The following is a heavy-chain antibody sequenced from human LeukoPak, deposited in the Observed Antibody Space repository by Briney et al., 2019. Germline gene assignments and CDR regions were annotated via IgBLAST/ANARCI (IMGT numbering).Heavy chain of an antibody. CDR3: ARAGGSTVSHSDY. J-gene: IGHJ4*02. Sequence: GGSLRLSCAASGFTFSSYSMNWIRQAPGKGLEWVSSISSSTNYIYYADSVKGRFTISKDNAKNSLCLQMNSLRAEDTAVYYCARAGGSTVSHSDYWGQGTLVTVSS. CDR2: ISSSTNYI. D-gene: IGHD4-17*01. V-gene: IGHV3-21*01. CDR1: GFTFSSYS.